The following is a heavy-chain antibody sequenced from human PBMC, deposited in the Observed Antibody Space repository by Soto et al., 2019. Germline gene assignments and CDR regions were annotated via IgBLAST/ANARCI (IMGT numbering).Heavy chain of an antibody. CDR3: AKSSPLVVPAAQLDP. J-gene: IGHJ5*02. CDR2: ISGSGGST. D-gene: IGHD2-2*01. V-gene: IGHV3-23*01. Sequence: PVGSLRLSCAASGFTFSSYAMSWVRQAPGKGLEWVSAISGSGGSTYSADSVKGRFTISRDNSKNTLYLQMNSLRVEDTAVYYCAKSSPLVVPAAQLDPWGQGTLVTVSS. CDR1: GFTFSSYA.